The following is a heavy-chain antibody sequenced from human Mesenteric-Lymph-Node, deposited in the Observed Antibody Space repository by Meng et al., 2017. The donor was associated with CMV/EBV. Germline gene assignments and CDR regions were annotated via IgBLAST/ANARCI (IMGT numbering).Heavy chain of an antibody. D-gene: IGHD3-3*01. V-gene: IGHV1-2*02. Sequence: FSGYYIHWVRQAPGQGLEWMGWINRDTGDTNYAQMFQGRFTMTRDTSIGTAYMELRRLRSDDTAVYYCATIFGVMILSDWFGPWGQGTLVTVSS. J-gene: IGHJ5*02. CDR3: ATIFGVMILSDWFGP. CDR2: INRDTGDT. CDR1: FSGYY.